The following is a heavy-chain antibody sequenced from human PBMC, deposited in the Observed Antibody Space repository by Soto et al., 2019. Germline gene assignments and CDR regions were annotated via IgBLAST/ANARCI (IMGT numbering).Heavy chain of an antibody. V-gene: IGHV4-34*01. CDR3: ARYGTGRFQPIDY. CDR1: GGSFSGYY. J-gene: IGHJ4*02. CDR2: INHSGST. Sequence: PSEILSLTCAVYGGSFSGYYWSWIRQPPGKGLEWIGEINHSGSTNYNPSLKSRVTISVDTSKNQFSLKLSSVTAADTAVYYCARYGTGRFQPIDYWGQGTLVTVSS. D-gene: IGHD7-27*01.